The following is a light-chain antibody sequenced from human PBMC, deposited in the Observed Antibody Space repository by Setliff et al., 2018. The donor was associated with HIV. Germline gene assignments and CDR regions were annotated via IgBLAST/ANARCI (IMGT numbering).Light chain of an antibody. Sequence: QSALTQPASVSGSPGQSITISCTGTSSDVGGYNYVSWYQQHPGKAPKLVIYEVSNRPSGVSNRFSGSKSGNTVSLTISGLQAEDEADYYCSSYTNSIPYVFGTGTKVTVL. V-gene: IGLV2-14*01. CDR1: SSDVGGYNY. CDR3: SSYTNSIPYV. CDR2: EVS. J-gene: IGLJ1*01.